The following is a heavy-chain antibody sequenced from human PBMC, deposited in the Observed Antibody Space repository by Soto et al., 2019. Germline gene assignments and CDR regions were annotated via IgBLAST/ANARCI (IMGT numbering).Heavy chain of an antibody. CDR2: IYYSGST. V-gene: IGHV4-59*01. CDR3: AREDIAVAGTRGSYYYGMDV. J-gene: IGHJ6*02. CDR1: GGSISSYY. Sequence: SETLSLTCTGSGGSISSYYWSWFRQPPGKGLEWIGYIYYSGSTNYNPSLKSRVTISVDTSKNQFSLKLSSVTAADTAVYYCAREDIAVAGTRGSYYYGMDVWGQGTTVTVSS. D-gene: IGHD6-19*01.